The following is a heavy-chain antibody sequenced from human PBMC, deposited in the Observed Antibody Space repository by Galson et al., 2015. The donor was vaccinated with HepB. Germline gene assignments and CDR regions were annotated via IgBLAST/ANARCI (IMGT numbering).Heavy chain of an antibody. V-gene: IGHV1-24*01. J-gene: IGHJ6*02. Sequence: SVKVSCKVSGYTLTELSMHWVRQAPGKGLEWMGGFDPEDGETIYAQKFQGRVTMTEDTSTDTAYMELSSLRSEDTAVYYCATMLGITMVRGVIRVSTYYYYGMDVWGQGTTVTVSS. CDR2: FDPEDGET. D-gene: IGHD3-10*01. CDR1: GYTLTELS. CDR3: ATMLGITMVRGVIRVSTYYYYGMDV.